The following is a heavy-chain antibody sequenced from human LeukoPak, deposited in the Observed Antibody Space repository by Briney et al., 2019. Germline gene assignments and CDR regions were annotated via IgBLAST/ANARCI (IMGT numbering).Heavy chain of an antibody. CDR1: GYTFTSYG. D-gene: IGHD6-13*01. CDR3: ARTTRYSSSWYYYYYGMDV. J-gene: IGHJ6*02. CDR2: ISAYNGNT. Sequence: GASVKVSCKASGYTFTSYGISWVRQAPGQGLEWMGWISAYNGNTNYAQKLQGRVTMTTDTSTSTAYMELRSLRSDDTAVYYCARTTRYSSSWYYYYYGMDVWGQGTTVTVSS. V-gene: IGHV1-18*01.